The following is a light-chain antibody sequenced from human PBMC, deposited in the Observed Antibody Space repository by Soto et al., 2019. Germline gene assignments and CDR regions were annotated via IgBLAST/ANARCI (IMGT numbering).Light chain of an antibody. V-gene: IGKV1-5*01. Sequence: DIQLTQSPSTLPASVGDRVTITCRASQNIISWLAWFQQKPGKAPKLLIYDASTLERGVPSRFRGSGYGTDFTLTISSLQPDDFATYYCQQYTDHLWTFGQGTKLEIK. J-gene: IGKJ1*01. CDR3: QQYTDHLWT. CDR2: DAS. CDR1: QNIISW.